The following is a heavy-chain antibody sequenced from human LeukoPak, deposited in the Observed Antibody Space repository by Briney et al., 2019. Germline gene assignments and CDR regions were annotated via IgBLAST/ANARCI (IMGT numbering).Heavy chain of an antibody. CDR3: ARDAINYVWGSYPS. CDR1: GFTVSSNY. D-gene: IGHD3-16*02. CDR2: IYSGGST. J-gene: IGHJ5*02. Sequence: GGSLRLSCAASGFTVSSNYMSWVRQAPGKGLEWVSVIYSGGSTYYADSVKGRFTISRDNSKNTLYLQMNSLRAEDTAVYCCARDAINYVWGSYPSWGQGPLVTVSS. V-gene: IGHV3-53*01.